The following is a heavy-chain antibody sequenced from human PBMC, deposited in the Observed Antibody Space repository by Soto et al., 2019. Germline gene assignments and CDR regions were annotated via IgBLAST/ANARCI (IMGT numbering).Heavy chain of an antibody. CDR3: ARAVLVVVVAATQLSEGPLDY. V-gene: IGHV1-18*01. CDR2: ISAYNGNT. J-gene: IGHJ4*02. Sequence: ASVKVSCKASGYTFTSYGISWVRQAPGQGLEWMGWISAYNGNTNYAQKLQGRVTMTTDTSTSTAYMELRSLRSDDTAVYYCARAVLVVVVAATQLSEGPLDYWGQGTLVTVSS. CDR1: GYTFTSYG. D-gene: IGHD2-15*01.